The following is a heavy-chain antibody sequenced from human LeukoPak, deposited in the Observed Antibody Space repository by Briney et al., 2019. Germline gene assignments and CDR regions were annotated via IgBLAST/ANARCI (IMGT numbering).Heavy chain of an antibody. J-gene: IGHJ4*02. CDR2: ISGSSSYI. V-gene: IGHV3-21*01. D-gene: IGHD1-1*01. Sequence: GGSLRLSCVASGFMFSESWMNWVRQAPGKGLEWVSSISGSSSYIYYADSVKGRFTASRDNGKNSLYLQMNSLRAEDTAVYYCASNSNWAGGYWGQGTLVTVSS. CDR3: ASNSNWAGGY. CDR1: GFMFSESW.